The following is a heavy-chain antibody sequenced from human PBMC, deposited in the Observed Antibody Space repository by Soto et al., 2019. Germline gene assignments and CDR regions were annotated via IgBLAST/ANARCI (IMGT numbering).Heavy chain of an antibody. J-gene: IGHJ1*01. D-gene: IGHD6-19*01. CDR3: ARDISSGWPFPFQH. Sequence: PGGSLRLSCAESGFTVSSNYMSWVRQAPGKGLEWVSVIYSGGSTYYADSVKGRFTISRDNSKNTLYLQMNSLRAEDTAVYYCARDISSGWPFPFQHWGQGTLVSVSS. V-gene: IGHV3-66*01. CDR1: GFTVSSNY. CDR2: IYSGGST.